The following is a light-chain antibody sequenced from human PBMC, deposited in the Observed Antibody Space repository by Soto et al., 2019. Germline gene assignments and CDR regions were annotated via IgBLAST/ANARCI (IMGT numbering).Light chain of an antibody. CDR1: QSVSSSY. J-gene: IGKJ5*01. Sequence: EIVLTQSPGTLSLSPGERATLSCRASQSVSSSYLAWYQQKPGQAPRLLIYGASSRATGIPARFSGSGSGTDFTLSISSLEPEDFAVYYCQQRSSWPSFGQGTRLEIK. CDR3: QQRSSWPS. CDR2: GAS. V-gene: IGKV3-20*01.